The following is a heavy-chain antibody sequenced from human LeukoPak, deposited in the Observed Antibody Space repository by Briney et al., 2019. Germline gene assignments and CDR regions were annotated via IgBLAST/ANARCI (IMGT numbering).Heavy chain of an antibody. CDR1: GGSISSSSYY. J-gene: IGHJ3*02. CDR3: ARQGRISMIVVLIEDAFDI. CDR2: IYYSGST. D-gene: IGHD3-22*01. V-gene: IGHV4-39*01. Sequence: PSETLSLTCTVSGGSISSSSYYWGWIRQPPGTGLEWLGSIYYSGSTYYNPSLKSRVTISVDTSKNQFSLKLSSVTAADTAVYYCARQGRISMIVVLIEDAFDIWGQGTMVTVSS.